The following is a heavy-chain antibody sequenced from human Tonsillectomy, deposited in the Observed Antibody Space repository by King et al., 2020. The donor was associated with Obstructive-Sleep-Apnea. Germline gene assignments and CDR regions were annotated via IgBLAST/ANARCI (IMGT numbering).Heavy chain of an antibody. CDR3: ARHFVDSGYDFGGAFDI. D-gene: IGHD5-12*01. CDR1: GGSISSYY. Sequence: VQLQESGPGLVKPSETLSLTCTVSGGSISSYYWSWIRQPPGKGLEWIGYIDYSGSTNYNPSLKSRVTISVDPSKNQFSLKLSSVTAADTAVYYCARHFVDSGYDFGGAFDIWGQGTMVTVSS. V-gene: IGHV4-59*08. J-gene: IGHJ3*02. CDR2: IDYSGST.